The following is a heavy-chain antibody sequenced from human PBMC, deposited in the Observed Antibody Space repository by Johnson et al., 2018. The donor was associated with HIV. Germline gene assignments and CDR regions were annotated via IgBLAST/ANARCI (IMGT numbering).Heavy chain of an antibody. V-gene: IGHV3-20*04. CDR2: INWNGGST. J-gene: IGHJ3*02. CDR1: GFTFDDYG. CDR3: ARDPSTAAADSKDAFDI. Sequence: VQLVESGGYVVRPGGSLRLSCAASGFTFDDYGMSWVRQAPGKGLEWVSGINWNGGSTGYADSVKGRFTISRDNAKNSLYLQMNSLRAEDTALYYCARDPSTAAADSKDAFDIWGQGTMVTVSS. D-gene: IGHD6-13*01.